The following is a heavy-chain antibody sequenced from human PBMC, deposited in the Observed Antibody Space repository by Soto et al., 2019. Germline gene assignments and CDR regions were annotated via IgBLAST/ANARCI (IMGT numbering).Heavy chain of an antibody. Sequence: QVQLVQSGAEVKKPGSSVKISCKASGGTFSSYTISWVRQAPGQGLEWMGRIIPILGIANYAQKFQGRVTITADKSTSTAYMELSSLRSEDTAVYYCARDSSIGYSSSWYSDWGQGTLVTVSS. CDR3: ARDSSIGYSSSWYSD. CDR1: GGTFSSYT. V-gene: IGHV1-69*08. J-gene: IGHJ4*02. CDR2: IIPILGIA. D-gene: IGHD6-13*01.